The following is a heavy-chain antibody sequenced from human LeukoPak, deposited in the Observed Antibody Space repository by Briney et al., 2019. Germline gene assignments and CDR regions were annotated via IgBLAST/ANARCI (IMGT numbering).Heavy chain of an antibody. CDR2: INHSGST. Sequence: PSETLSLTCAVYGGSLSGYFWSWIRQPPGKGLEWIGEINHSGSTNYNPSLKSRVTMSVDTSKNQFSLKLSSVTAADTAVYYCARGPDSGYVRYWGQGTLVTVSS. J-gene: IGHJ4*02. V-gene: IGHV4-34*01. CDR1: GGSLSGYF. CDR3: ARGPDSGYVRY. D-gene: IGHD5-12*01.